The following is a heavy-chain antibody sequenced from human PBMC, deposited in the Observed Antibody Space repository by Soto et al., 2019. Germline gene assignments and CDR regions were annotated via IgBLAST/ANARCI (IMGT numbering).Heavy chain of an antibody. CDR3: AXGTTDYYGSGTPGAFDI. CDR1: GFTFSSYA. J-gene: IGHJ3*02. Sequence: GGSLRLSCPASGFTFSSYAMSWVRQAPGKGLEWVSAISGSGGSTYYADSVKGRFTISRDSSKNTLYLQMNSLRAEDTAVYYCAXGTTDYYGSGTPGAFDIWGQGTMVTVSS. CDR2: ISGSGGST. D-gene: IGHD3-10*01. V-gene: IGHV3-23*01.